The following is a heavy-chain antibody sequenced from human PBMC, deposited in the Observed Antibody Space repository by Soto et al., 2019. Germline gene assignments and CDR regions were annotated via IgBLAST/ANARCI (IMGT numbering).Heavy chain of an antibody. V-gene: IGHV1-8*01. CDR2: MNPNSGNT. Sequence: ASVKVSCKASGYTFTSYDINWVRQATGQGLEWMGWMNPNSGNTGYAQKFQGRVTMTRNTSISTAYMELSSLRSEDTAVYYCARSGDYVEYFQHWGQGTLVTVSS. CDR1: GYTFTSYD. CDR3: ARSGDYVEYFQH. J-gene: IGHJ1*01. D-gene: IGHD4-17*01.